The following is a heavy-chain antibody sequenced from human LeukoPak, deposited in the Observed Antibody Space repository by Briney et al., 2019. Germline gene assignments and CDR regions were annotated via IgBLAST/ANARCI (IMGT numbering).Heavy chain of an antibody. Sequence: GESLRLSCAASGFTFSSYWMHWVRQAPGKGLVWVARICSDGSRISYEDSVKGLFTISRDDAKKTLDLQMNSLRAEDTAVYFCARDNGRNGFDIWGQGTMVTVSS. CDR2: ICSDGSRI. CDR3: ARDNGRNGFDI. V-gene: IGHV3-74*01. J-gene: IGHJ3*02. CDR1: GFTFSSYW.